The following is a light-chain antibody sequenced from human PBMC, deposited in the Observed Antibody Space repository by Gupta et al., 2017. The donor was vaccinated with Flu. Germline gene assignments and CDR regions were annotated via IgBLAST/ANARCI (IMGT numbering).Light chain of an antibody. J-gene: IGKJ2*01. Sequence: EIVLTQSTVTLSLSPGERATLSCSASQSFSSYLPWYQHKPGQAPRLLIYDASNRATGIPARFSGSGSGTDSTLTISSLEPEDFAVYYCQRRSNWPPYTFGQGTKLEIK. CDR2: DAS. CDR3: QRRSNWPPYT. CDR1: QSFSSY. V-gene: IGKV3-11*01.